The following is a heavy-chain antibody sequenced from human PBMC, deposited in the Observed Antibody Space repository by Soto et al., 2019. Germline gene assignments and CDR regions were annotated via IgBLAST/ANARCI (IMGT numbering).Heavy chain of an antibody. CDR2: ISGGGGGT. Sequence: LRLSCAASGFTFSSYSMNWVRQAPGKGLEWVAAISGGGGGTYYADPVKGRFTISRDNSKNTLYLQMNSLRAEDTAVYYCAKDCPHYDFWSGPPLVYYYYGMDVWGQGTTVTVSS. CDR1: GFTFSSYS. D-gene: IGHD3-3*01. V-gene: IGHV3-23*01. CDR3: AKDCPHYDFWSGPPLVYYYYGMDV. J-gene: IGHJ6*02.